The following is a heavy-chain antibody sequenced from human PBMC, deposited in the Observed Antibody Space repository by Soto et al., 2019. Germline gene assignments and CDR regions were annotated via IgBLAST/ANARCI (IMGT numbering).Heavy chain of an antibody. CDR1: GCTFSSYA. D-gene: IGHD3-22*01. V-gene: IGHV1-69*13. Sequence: SVKVSCKASGCTFSSYAISWVRQAPGQGLEWMGGIIPIFGTANYAQKFQGRVTITADESTSTAYMELSSLRSEDTAVYYCASSPDYYDSSGYYYEGFDYWGQGTLVTVSS. CDR2: IIPIFGTA. J-gene: IGHJ4*02. CDR3: ASSPDYYDSSGYYYEGFDY.